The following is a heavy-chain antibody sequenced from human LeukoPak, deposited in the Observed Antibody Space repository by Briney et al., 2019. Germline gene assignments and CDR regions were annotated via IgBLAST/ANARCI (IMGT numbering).Heavy chain of an antibody. CDR2: ISGSGGST. V-gene: IGHV3-23*01. CDR1: GFTFSSYV. Sequence: GGSLRLSCAASGFTFSSYVMNWVRQAPGKGLEWVSGISGSGGSTYYADSVKGRFTISRDNSKNTLYVQMNSLRAEDTAVYYCARLYSSTWENYFDYWGQGTLVTVSS. J-gene: IGHJ4*02. D-gene: IGHD6-13*01. CDR3: ARLYSSTWENYFDY.